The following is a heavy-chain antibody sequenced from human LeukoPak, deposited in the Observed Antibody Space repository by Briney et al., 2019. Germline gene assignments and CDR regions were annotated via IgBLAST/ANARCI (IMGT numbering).Heavy chain of an antibody. CDR3: ARHGGYCSSTSCFEYFQY. J-gene: IGHJ1*01. CDR2: IYHSGST. D-gene: IGHD2-2*01. CDR1: GGSISSSSYY. Sequence: PSETLSLTCTVSGGSISSSSYYWGWIRQPPGKGLEWIGSIYHSGSTYYNPSLKSRVTISVDTSKNQFSLKLNSVTAADTAVYYCARHGGYCSSTSCFEYFQYWGQGTLVTVPS. V-gene: IGHV4-39*01.